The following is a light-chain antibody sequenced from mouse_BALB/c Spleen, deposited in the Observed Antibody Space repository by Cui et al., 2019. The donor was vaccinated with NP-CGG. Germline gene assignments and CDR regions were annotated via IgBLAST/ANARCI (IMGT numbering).Light chain of an antibody. CDR3: ALWYSNHWV. CDR1: TGAVTTSNY. V-gene: IGLV1*01. Sequence: VVTHQSVLTTSPGETVTLTCRSSTGAVTTSNYANWVQEKPDHLFTGLIGGTNNRAPGVPARFSGSLIGDKAALTITGAQTEDEAIYFCALWYSNHWVFGGGTKLTVL. CDR2: GTN. J-gene: IGLJ1*01.